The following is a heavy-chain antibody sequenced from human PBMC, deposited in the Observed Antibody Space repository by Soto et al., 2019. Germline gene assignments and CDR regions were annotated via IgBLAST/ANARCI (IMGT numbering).Heavy chain of an antibody. CDR2: IWDDGSND. Sequence: QVQLVESGGGVVRPGRSLRLSCAASGFTFNSYAMHWVRQAPGKGLEWVAVIWDDGSNDHYADSVRGRFTISRDNSTNTLYLQMSSLRAEDTAVYYCARDRYSTATHFDCWGQGTLVTVSS. V-gene: IGHV3-33*01. CDR3: ARDRYSTATHFDC. J-gene: IGHJ4*02. CDR1: GFTFNSYA. D-gene: IGHD4-17*01.